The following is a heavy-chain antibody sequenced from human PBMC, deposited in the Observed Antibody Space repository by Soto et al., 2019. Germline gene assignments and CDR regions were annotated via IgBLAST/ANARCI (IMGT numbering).Heavy chain of an antibody. CDR3: FKCCGDY. D-gene: IGHD2-15*01. J-gene: IGHJ4*01. Sequence: SYAIQYVRLAFRKRLEWVAAIGADGGTYYSNSVKGRLTIPRENTKNSLYLQMNSLRTGDTGVYHVFKCCGDY. V-gene: IGHV3-13*01. CDR1: SYA. CDR2: IGADGGT.